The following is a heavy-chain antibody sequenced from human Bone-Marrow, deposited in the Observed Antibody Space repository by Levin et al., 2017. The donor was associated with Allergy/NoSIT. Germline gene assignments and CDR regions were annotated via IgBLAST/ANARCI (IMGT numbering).Heavy chain of an antibody. CDR2: ISYDGSNK. J-gene: IGHJ6*03. Sequence: PGGSLRLSCAASGFTFSSYGMHWVRQAPGKGLEWVAVISYDGSNKYYADSVKGRFTISRDNSKNTLYLQMNSLRAEDTAVYYCASIAAAAVPYYYYYYMDVWGKGTTVTVSS. CDR1: GFTFSSYG. V-gene: IGHV3-30*03. CDR3: ASIAAAAVPYYYYYYMDV. D-gene: IGHD6-13*01.